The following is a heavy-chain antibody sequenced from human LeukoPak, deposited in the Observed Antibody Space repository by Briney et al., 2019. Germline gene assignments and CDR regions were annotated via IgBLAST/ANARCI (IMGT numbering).Heavy chain of an antibody. V-gene: IGHV3-48*03. Sequence: SGGSLRLSCAASGFTFSSYEMNWVRQAPGKGLEWVSYISSSGSTIYYADSVKGRFTISRDNAKNSLYLQMNSLRAEDTAVYYCARPDSYCTNGVCYPNWFDPWGQGTLVTVSS. CDR2: ISSSGSTI. CDR1: GFTFSSYE. J-gene: IGHJ5*02. CDR3: ARPDSYCTNGVCYPNWFDP. D-gene: IGHD2-8*01.